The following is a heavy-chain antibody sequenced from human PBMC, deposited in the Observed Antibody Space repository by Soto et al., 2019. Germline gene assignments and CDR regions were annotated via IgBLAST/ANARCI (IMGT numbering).Heavy chain of an antibody. CDR1: GYTLTELS. Sequence: ASVTVSCQVSGYTLTELSMHWVRQAPGQGLEWMGWISAYNGNTNYAQKLQGRVTMTTDTSTSTAYMELRSLRSDDTAVYYCARDGLSYGDYDAAFDIWGQGTMVTVSS. V-gene: IGHV1-18*01. D-gene: IGHD4-17*01. CDR2: ISAYNGNT. J-gene: IGHJ3*02. CDR3: ARDGLSYGDYDAAFDI.